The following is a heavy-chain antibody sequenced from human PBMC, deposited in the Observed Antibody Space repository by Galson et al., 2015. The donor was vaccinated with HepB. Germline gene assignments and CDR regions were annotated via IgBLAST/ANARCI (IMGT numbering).Heavy chain of an antibody. CDR2: ISYDGSNK. J-gene: IGHJ6*02. CDR1: GFTFSSYG. CDR3: ARGIYDFWSGYHRRSYYYYGMDV. Sequence: SLRLSCAASGFTFSSYGMHWVRQAPGKGLEWVAVISYDGSNKYYADSVKGRFTISRDNSKNTLYLQMNSLRAEDTAVYYCARGIYDFWSGYHRRSYYYYGMDVWGQGTTVTVSS. V-gene: IGHV3-30*03. D-gene: IGHD3-3*01.